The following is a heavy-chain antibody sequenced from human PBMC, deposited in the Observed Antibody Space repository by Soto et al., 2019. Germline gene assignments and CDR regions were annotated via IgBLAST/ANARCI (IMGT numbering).Heavy chain of an antibody. CDR1: GGTFSSYA. CDR3: ARRKQLGIYYYYYGMDV. D-gene: IGHD6-13*01. V-gene: IGHV1-69*13. J-gene: IGHJ6*02. CDR2: IIPIFGTA. Sequence: SVKVSCKASGGTFSSYAISWVLQAPGQGLEWMGGIIPIFGTANYAQKFQGRVTITADESTSTAYMELSSLRSEDTAVYYCARRKQLGIYYYYYGMDVWGQGTTVTVSS.